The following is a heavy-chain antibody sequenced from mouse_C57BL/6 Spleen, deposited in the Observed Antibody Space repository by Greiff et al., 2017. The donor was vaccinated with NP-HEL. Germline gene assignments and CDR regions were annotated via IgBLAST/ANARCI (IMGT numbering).Heavy chain of an antibody. J-gene: IGHJ2*01. V-gene: IGHV1-54*01. Sequence: VNLVESGAELVRPGTSVKVSCKASGYAFTNYLIEWVKQRPGQGLEWIGVINPGSGGTNYNEKFKGKATLTADKSSSTAYMQLSSLTSEDSAVYFCAREAYDYEGYFDYWGQGTTLTVSS. CDR3: AREAYDYEGYFDY. D-gene: IGHD2-4*01. CDR2: INPGSGGT. CDR1: GYAFTNYL.